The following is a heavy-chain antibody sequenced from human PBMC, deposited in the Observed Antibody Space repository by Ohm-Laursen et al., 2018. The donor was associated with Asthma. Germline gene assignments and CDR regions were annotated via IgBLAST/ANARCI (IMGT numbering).Heavy chain of an antibody. CDR3: ARDLRLVGGQIQFFFDY. J-gene: IGHJ4*02. D-gene: IGHD3-3*01. V-gene: IGHV3-30-3*01. CDR1: GFTFSSYA. Sequence: SLRLSCAASGFTFSSYAMHWVRQAPGKGLEWVAVISYDGSNKYYADSVKGRFTISRDNSKNTLYLQVNSLRAEDTAVYYCARDLRLVGGQIQFFFDYWGQGTLVTVSS. CDR2: ISYDGSNK.